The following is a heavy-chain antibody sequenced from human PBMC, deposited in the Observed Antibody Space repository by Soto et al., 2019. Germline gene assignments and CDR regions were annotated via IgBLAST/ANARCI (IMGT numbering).Heavy chain of an antibody. Sequence: QVQLVQSGAEVKKPGSSVKVSCKASGGTFSSYAISWVRQAPGQGLEWMGGIIPLFGTANYAQKNQGTVTITADESTSTGNMGLSSERSSETAVCCCARPLAAMVYYYYYYCRDVWGQGTTVTVSS. D-gene: IGHD2-2*01. CDR2: IIPLFGTA. J-gene: IGHJ6*02. CDR1: GGTFSSYA. V-gene: IGHV1-69*01. CDR3: ARPLAAMVYYYYYYCRDV.